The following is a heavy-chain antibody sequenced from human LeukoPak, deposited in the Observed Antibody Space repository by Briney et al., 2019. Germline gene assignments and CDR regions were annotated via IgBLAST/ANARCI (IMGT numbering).Heavy chain of an antibody. CDR1: GYSISSGIYY. J-gene: IGHJ4*02. CDR3: AAGFDY. Sequence: SETLSLTCAVSGYSISSGIYYWGWIRQPPGKGLEWIGSVFYGGSTYYNPSLKSRVTISVDTSRNQFSLQLSFLTAADTAMYYCAAGFDYWGQGTLVTVSS. CDR2: VFYGGST. V-gene: IGHV4-39*01.